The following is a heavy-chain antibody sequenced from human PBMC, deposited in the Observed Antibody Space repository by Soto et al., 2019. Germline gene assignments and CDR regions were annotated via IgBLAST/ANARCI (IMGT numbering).Heavy chain of an antibody. V-gene: IGHV4-59*01. Sequence: ETLSLTCTVSGGSISSYYWSWIRQPPGKGLEWIGYIYYSGSTNYNPSLKSRVTISVDTSKNQFSLKLSSVTAADTAVYYCARDMTAAGAPFDYWGQGTLVTVSS. CDR2: IYYSGST. D-gene: IGHD6-13*01. CDR3: ARDMTAAGAPFDY. CDR1: GGSISSYY. J-gene: IGHJ4*02.